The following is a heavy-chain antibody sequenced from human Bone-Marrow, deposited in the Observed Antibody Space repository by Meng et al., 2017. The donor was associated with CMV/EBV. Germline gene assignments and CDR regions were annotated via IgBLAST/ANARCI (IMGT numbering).Heavy chain of an antibody. CDR3: ATARLPTIFGVVYDAFDI. Sequence: ASVKVSCKASGYTFTSYYMHWVRQAPGQGLEWMGIINPSGGSTIYAQKFQGRVTMTEDTSTDTAYMELSSLRSEDTAVYYCATARLPTIFGVVYDAFDIWGQGTMVTVSS. D-gene: IGHD3-3*01. CDR2: INPSGGST. J-gene: IGHJ3*02. CDR1: GYTFTSYY. V-gene: IGHV1-46*01.